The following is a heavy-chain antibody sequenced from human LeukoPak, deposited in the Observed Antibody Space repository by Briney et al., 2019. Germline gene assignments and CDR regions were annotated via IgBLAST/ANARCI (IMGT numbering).Heavy chain of an antibody. CDR3: ARRDCTSTTCYAGSYYFDY. Sequence: SETLSLTCSVFGGSISSSSYYWGWIRQPPGKGLEWIGSIYYSGSSYYNPSLRSRVTISVDTSKNQFSLKLTSVTAADTAVYYCARRDCTSTTCYAGSYYFDYWGQGTLVTVSS. J-gene: IGHJ4*02. CDR2: IYYSGSS. D-gene: IGHD2-2*01. CDR1: GGSISSSSYY. V-gene: IGHV4-39*01.